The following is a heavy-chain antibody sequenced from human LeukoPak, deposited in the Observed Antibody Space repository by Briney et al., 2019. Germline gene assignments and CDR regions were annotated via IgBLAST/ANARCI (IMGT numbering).Heavy chain of an antibody. D-gene: IGHD2-15*01. J-gene: IGHJ4*02. CDR2: ISAYNGNT. CDR3: ARDYYPYCSGGSCYPKNWNGFDY. CDR1: GYTFTSYG. Sequence: ASVKVSCKASGYTFTSYGISWVRQAPGQGLEWMGWISAYNGNTNYAQKLQGRVTMTTDTSTSTAYMELRSLRSDDTAVYYCARDYYPYCSGGSCYPKNWNGFDYWGQGTLVTVSS. V-gene: IGHV1-18*01.